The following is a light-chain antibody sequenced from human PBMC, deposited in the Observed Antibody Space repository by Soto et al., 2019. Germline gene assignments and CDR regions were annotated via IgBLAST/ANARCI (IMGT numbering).Light chain of an antibody. CDR1: SSNIGNNY. CDR3: GTWDSSLSAYV. V-gene: IGLV1-51*01. CDR2: DNN. J-gene: IGLJ1*01. Sequence: QSVLTQPPSVSAAPGQKVTISCSGSSSNIGNNYVSWYQQLPGTAPKLLIYDNNKLPSGIPDRFSGSKSVTSATLGITGLQTGDEADYYCGTWDSSLSAYVFGTGTKVTVL.